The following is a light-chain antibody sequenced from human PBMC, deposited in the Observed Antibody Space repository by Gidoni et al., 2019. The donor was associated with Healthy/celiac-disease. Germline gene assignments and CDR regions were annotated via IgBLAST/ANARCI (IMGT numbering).Light chain of an antibody. J-gene: IGKJ3*01. CDR3: QQYNSYSFT. V-gene: IGKV1-5*03. Sequence: IQMTQSPSTLSASVGERVTITCRASQSISSWLAWYQQQPGKAPKLLIYKASSLESGVPSRFSGSGSGTEFTLTISSLQPDDFATYYCQQYNSYSFTFGPGTKVDIK. CDR2: KAS. CDR1: QSISSW.